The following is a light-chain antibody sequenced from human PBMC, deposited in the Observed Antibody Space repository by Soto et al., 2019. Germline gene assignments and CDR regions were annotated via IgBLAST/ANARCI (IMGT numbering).Light chain of an antibody. CDR3: KSYAGSNTYV. Sequence: QSVLTQPPSASGSPGQSVTISCTGTRNDIGAYEFVSWYQHHLGKAPKLIIYEVVQRPSGVPDRFSGSKSGNTASLTVSGLQAADEADYYCKSYAGSNTYVFGTGTKVTAL. CDR1: RNDIGAYEF. CDR2: EVV. V-gene: IGLV2-8*01. J-gene: IGLJ1*01.